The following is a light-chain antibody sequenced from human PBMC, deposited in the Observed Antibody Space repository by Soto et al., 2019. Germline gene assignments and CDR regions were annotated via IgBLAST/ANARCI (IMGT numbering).Light chain of an antibody. CDR1: TGDVGTYNY. V-gene: IGLV2-14*01. J-gene: IGLJ2*01. CDR3: SSYAATSTLVV. CDR2: DVS. Sequence: QSALTQPAAVSGSPGQSFTISCTGTTGDVGTYNYVSWYQQDPGKAHKLKIYDVSNRPSGVSNRFSGSKSVNTAYLTISGLQAEDEADYYCSSYAATSTLVVFGGWTKRTVL.